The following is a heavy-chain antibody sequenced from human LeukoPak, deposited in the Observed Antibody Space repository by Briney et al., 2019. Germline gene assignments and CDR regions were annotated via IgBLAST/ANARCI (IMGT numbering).Heavy chain of an antibody. J-gene: IGHJ4*02. CDR1: GFTFSTYS. V-gene: IGHV3-33*06. CDR2: IWYDGSNK. D-gene: IGHD6-13*01. Sequence: DPGGSLGLSCAASGFTFSTYSMNWVRQAPGKGLEWVAVIWYDGSNKYYADSVKGRFTISRDNSKNTLYLQMNSLRAEDTAVYYCAKDQGIAAAGTNYWGQGTLVTVSS. CDR3: AKDQGIAAAGTNY.